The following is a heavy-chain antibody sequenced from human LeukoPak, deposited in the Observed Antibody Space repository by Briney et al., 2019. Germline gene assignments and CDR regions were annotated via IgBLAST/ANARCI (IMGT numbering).Heavy chain of an antibody. V-gene: IGHV4-39*07. CDR3: ARDRIGSAYRVDYFDY. Sequence: PSETLSLTCTVSGGSISSSSYYWGWIRQPPGKGLEWIGSIYYSGSTYYNPSLKSRVTISVDTSKNQFSLRLSSVTAADTAVYYCARDRIGSAYRVDYFDYWGQGTLVTVSS. CDR2: IYYSGST. J-gene: IGHJ4*02. D-gene: IGHD1-1*01. CDR1: GGSISSSSYY.